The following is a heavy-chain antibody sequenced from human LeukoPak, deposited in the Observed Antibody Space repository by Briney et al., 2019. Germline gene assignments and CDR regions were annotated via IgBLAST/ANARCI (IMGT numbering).Heavy chain of an antibody. CDR2: IWYDGSNK. V-gene: IGHV3-33*01. CDR1: GFTFSSYG. J-gene: IGHJ6*02. CDR3: ARGAYSSSWYGYYYGMDV. Sequence: GGSLRLSCAASGFTFSSYGMHWVRQAPGKGLEWVAVIWYDGSNKYYADSVKGRFTISRDNSKNTLYLQMNSLRAEDTAVYYCARGAYSSSWYGYYYGMDVWGQGTTVTVSS. D-gene: IGHD6-13*01.